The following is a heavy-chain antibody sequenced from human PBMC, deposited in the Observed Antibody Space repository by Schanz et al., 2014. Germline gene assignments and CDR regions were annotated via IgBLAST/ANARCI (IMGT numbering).Heavy chain of an antibody. CDR1: GYTLTNFD. CDR2: INTNTGNP. Sequence: QVQLVQSGAEVKKPGASVKVSCKASGYTLTNFDINWVRQAPGQGLEWMGWINTNTGNPTYAQGFTGRFVFSLDTSVSTAYLQISSLKAEDTAAYYCTTETIAMAGTFSIWGQGTLVTVSS. D-gene: IGHD6-19*01. V-gene: IGHV7-4-1*02. J-gene: IGHJ4*02. CDR3: TTETIAMAGTFSI.